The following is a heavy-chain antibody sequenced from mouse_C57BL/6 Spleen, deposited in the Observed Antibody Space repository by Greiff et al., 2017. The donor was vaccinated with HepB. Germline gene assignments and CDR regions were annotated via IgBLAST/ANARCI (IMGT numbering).Heavy chain of an antibody. CDR2: IYPRSGNT. J-gene: IGHJ4*01. CDR1: GYTFTSYG. CDR3: ARRVRDYDSAMDY. Sequence: QVQLKESGAELARPGASVKLSCKASGYTFTSYGISWVKQRTGQGLEWIGEIYPRSGNTYYNEKFKGKATLTADKSSSTAYMELRSLTSEDSAVYFCARRVRDYDSAMDYWGQGTSVTVSS. V-gene: IGHV1-81*01. D-gene: IGHD2-4*01.